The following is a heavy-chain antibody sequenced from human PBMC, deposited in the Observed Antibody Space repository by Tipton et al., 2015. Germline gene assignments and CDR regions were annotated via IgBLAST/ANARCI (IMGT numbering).Heavy chain of an antibody. CDR2: IHYSGST. D-gene: IGHD2/OR15-2a*01. CDR1: GGSFNGYY. Sequence: LRLSCAVYGGSFNGYYWNWIRQPPGKGPEWIGEIHYSGSTNYNPSLKSRLTISVDTSKNQFSLNLTSVTAADTAVYYCARYGLLSYPDLDVWGQGTTVTVSS. CDR3: ARYGLLSYPDLDV. V-gene: IGHV4-34*01. J-gene: IGHJ6*02.